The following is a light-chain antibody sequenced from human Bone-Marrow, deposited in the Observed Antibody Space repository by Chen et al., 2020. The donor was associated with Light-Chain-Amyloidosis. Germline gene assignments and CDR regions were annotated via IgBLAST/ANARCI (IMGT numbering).Light chain of an antibody. CDR3: QQCGTSPLT. J-gene: IGKJ1*01. CDR2: DTV. Sequence: EIVLTQSPGPLSLSPGERATLSCRASRSVRSSYLAWYQQRPGQAPRLLIYDTVSRASGTPDRFSGSGSGKDFTLTISRLEPEDSAVYYCQQCGTSPLTFGQGTKVEVK. V-gene: IGKV3-20*01. CDR1: RSVRSSY.